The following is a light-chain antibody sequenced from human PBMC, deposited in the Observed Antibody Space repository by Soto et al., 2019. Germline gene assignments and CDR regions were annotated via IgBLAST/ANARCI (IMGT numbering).Light chain of an antibody. CDR2: EVS. CDR3: QQYHSYPWT. J-gene: IGKJ1*01. CDR1: QSISSW. V-gene: IGKV1-5*01. Sequence: DIQMTQSPSTLSASVGDRVTITCRASQSISSWLAWYQQKPGKAPKLLIYEVSSLQSGVPSRFSGSGSGTEFTLTISSLQPDDFATYHCQQYHSYPWTFGQGTKVDIK.